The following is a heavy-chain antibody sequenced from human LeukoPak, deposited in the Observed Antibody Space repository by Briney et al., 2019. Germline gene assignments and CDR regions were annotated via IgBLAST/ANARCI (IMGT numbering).Heavy chain of an antibody. J-gene: IGHJ4*02. CDR1: GFTSKSYW. Sequence: GGSLRLSCAASGFTSKSYWLNWVRQAPGKGLEWVSAISGSGGSTYYADSVKGRFTISRDNSKNTLYLQMNSMRAEDTAVYYCATASSPQLGWGQGTLVTVSS. D-gene: IGHD2-2*01. CDR2: ISGSGGST. CDR3: ATASSPQLG. V-gene: IGHV3-23*01.